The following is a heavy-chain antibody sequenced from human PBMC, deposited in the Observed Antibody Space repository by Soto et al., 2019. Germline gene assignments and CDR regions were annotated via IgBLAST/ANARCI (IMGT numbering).Heavy chain of an antibody. J-gene: IGHJ4*02. Sequence: XSVKVSCKASGFTFTSYYMHWVRQAPGQVLEWMGIINXSGGSXSYAKKFQGRXXMTRDKSXXKVYMELSSLRSEETAVYYCARDSNDSSGYYYYWGQGTLVTVSS. CDR1: GFTFTSYY. D-gene: IGHD3-22*01. V-gene: IGHV1-46*01. CDR2: INXSGGSX. CDR3: ARDSNDSSGYYYY.